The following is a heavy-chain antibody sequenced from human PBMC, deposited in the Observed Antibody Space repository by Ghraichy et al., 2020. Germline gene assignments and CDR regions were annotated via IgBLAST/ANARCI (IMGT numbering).Heavy chain of an antibody. Sequence: GGSLRLSCAASGFTFSNYAMSWVRQAPGKGLEWVSTISGSGTNTYYADSVKGRFTISRDNSKNTLYLQMNSLRAEDTAVYYCANGRVFHHFDYWGQGALVTVS. CDR2: ISGSGTNT. V-gene: IGHV3-23*01. D-gene: IGHD2-8*01. J-gene: IGHJ4*02. CDR1: GFTFSNYA. CDR3: ANGRVFHHFDY.